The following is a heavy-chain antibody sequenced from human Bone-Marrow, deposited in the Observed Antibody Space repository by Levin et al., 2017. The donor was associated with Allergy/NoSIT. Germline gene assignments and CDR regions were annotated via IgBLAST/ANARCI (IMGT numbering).Heavy chain of an antibody. Sequence: LSLTCAASGFTFSSYGMHWVRQAPGKGLEWVAVIWYDGSNKYYADSVKGRFTISRDNSKNTLYLQMNSLRAEDTAVYYCARDSGYYGSGRDGYFDLWGRGTLVTVSS. J-gene: IGHJ2*01. CDR3: ARDSGYYGSGRDGYFDL. V-gene: IGHV3-33*01. CDR1: GFTFSSYG. D-gene: IGHD3-10*01. CDR2: IWYDGSNK.